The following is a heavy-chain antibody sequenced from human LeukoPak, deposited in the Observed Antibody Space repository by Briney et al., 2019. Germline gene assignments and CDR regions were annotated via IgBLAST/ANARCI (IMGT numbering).Heavy chain of an antibody. CDR3: TRMTAGHDY. CDR2: INHSGYT. Sequence: SETLSLTCAVSGDSFDDYYWSWVRHPPGKGLEWIGEINHSGYTNDSPSLKSRVTLAIDTSRKQFSLNLRAVTVADTGIYYCTRMTAGHDYWGQGTLVTVSS. D-gene: IGHD2-21*02. V-gene: IGHV4-34*01. CDR1: GDSFDDYY. J-gene: IGHJ4*02.